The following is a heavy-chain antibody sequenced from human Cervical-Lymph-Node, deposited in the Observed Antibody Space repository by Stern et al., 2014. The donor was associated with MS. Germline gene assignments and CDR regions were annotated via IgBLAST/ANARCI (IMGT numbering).Heavy chain of an antibody. V-gene: IGHV1-69*01. J-gene: IGHJ4*02. CDR3: ARLPQLVDHRDYW. Sequence: VHLVESGAEVKKAGSSVKVSCKASGGTFSRYAVSWVRQAPGQGLEWMGEIIPMFGAANYAQKFQGRVTITADESTNTAYMEVSSLRSDDTAIYYCARLPQLVDHRDYWWGQGSLVTVSS. D-gene: IGHD4-17*01. CDR1: GGTFSRYA. CDR2: IIPMFGAA.